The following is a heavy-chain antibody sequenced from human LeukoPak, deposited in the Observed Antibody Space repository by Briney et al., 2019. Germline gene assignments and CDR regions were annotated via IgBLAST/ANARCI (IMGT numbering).Heavy chain of an antibody. J-gene: IGHJ4*02. CDR1: GFTFSSYW. D-gene: IGHD1-26*01. Sequence: GGSLRLSCAASGFTFSSYWMHWVREAPGGGLVWVSRINSDGSSTSYADSVKGRFTISRDNAKNSLYLQMDSLRDEDTAVYYCARDLHSGAYTFDYWGQGTLVTVSS. V-gene: IGHV3-74*01. CDR3: ARDLHSGAYTFDY. CDR2: INSDGSST.